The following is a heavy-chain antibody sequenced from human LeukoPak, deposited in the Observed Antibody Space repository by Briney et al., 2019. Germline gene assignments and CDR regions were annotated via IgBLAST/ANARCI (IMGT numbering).Heavy chain of an antibody. D-gene: IGHD3-22*01. CDR2: INPNSGGT. Sequence: ASVKASCKASGYTLTGYYMHWVRQAPGQGLEWMGWINPNSGGTNYAQKFQGRVAMTRDTSISTAYMELSRLRSDDTAVYYCARAYDSSGYCPDYWGQGTLVTVSS. CDR1: GYTLTGYY. J-gene: IGHJ4*02. V-gene: IGHV1-2*02. CDR3: ARAYDSSGYCPDY.